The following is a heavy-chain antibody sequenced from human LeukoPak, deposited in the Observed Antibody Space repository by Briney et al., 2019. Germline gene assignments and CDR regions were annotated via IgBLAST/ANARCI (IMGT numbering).Heavy chain of an antibody. V-gene: IGHV1-18*01. J-gene: IGHJ4*02. CDR2: ISTYNGNT. D-gene: IGHD3/OR15-3a*01. CDR1: GYTFTSYG. Sequence: ATVKVSCKASGYTFTSYGISWVRQAPGQGLEWMGWISTYNGNTNYAQKLQGRVTMTTDTSTSTAYMELRSLRSDDTAVYYCAKRSRDYSFDYWGQGTLVTVSS. CDR3: AKRSRDYSFDY.